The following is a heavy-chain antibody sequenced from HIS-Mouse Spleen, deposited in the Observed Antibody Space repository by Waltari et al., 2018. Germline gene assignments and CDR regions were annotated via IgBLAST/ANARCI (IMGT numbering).Heavy chain of an antibody. J-gene: IGHJ3*02. Sequence: QVQLQQWGAGLLKPSETLSLTCAVYGGSFSGYYWSWSRQPPGKGLEWIGEINHSGSTNYNPSLKSRVTISVDTSKNQFSLKLSSVTAADTAVYYCARLKRADIWGQGTMVTVSS. CDR3: ARLKRADI. V-gene: IGHV4-34*01. CDR1: GGSFSGYY. CDR2: INHSGST.